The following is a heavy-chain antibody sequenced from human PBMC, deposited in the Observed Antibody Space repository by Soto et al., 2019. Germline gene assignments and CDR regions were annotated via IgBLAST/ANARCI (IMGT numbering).Heavy chain of an antibody. Sequence: GGSLRLSCGASGFTFSSFAMSWVRQAPGKGLEWVSVISGSGSNTYHADSVKGQFTISRDNSKNTLYLQMNSLRAEDTAVYYCAKVWRLSGSYPIYYFDSWGQGTLVTVSS. CDR3: AKVWRLSGSYPIYYFDS. D-gene: IGHD1-26*01. CDR2: ISGSGSNT. V-gene: IGHV3-23*01. CDR1: GFTFSSFA. J-gene: IGHJ4*02.